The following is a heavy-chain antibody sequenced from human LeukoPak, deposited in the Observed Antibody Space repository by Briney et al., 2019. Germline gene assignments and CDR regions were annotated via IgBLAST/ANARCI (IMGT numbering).Heavy chain of an antibody. V-gene: IGHV3-23*01. D-gene: IGHD5-12*01. CDR2: IRGSGGST. Sequence: GGSLRLSCAASGFTFSTYAMTWVRQAPGKGLEWVSAIRGSGGSTYYADSVKGRFTISRDNAKTSLYLQMNSLRAEDTAVYYCARDDGVATDYWGEGTLVTVSS. J-gene: IGHJ4*02. CDR3: ARDDGVATDY. CDR1: GFTFSTYA.